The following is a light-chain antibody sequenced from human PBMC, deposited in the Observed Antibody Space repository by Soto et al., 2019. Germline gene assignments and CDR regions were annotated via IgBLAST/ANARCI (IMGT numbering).Light chain of an antibody. J-gene: IGLJ2*01. CDR3: CSYAGSSTFHVV. CDR1: SSDVGSYNL. Sequence: QSALTQPASVSGSPGQSITISCTGTSSDVGSYNLVSWYQQHPGKAPKLMIYEGSKRPSGVSNRFSGSKSGNTASLTISGLQAEDEAEYYCCSYAGSSTFHVVFGGGTQLTVL. V-gene: IGLV2-23*01. CDR2: EGS.